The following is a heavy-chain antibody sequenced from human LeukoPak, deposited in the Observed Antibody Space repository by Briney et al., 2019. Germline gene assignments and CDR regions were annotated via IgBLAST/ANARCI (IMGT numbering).Heavy chain of an antibody. D-gene: IGHD3-10*01. CDR2: ISSSSSTI. V-gene: IGHV3-48*01. J-gene: IGHJ6*02. Sequence: GGSLRLSCAASGFTFSSYSMNWVRQAPGKGLEWISYISSSSSTIYSADSVKGRFTISRDNAKNSLYLQMNSLRVEDTAVYSCASLLTPYHGSGGGGMDVWGQGTTVTVSS. CDR1: GFTFSSYS. CDR3: ASLLTPYHGSGGGGMDV.